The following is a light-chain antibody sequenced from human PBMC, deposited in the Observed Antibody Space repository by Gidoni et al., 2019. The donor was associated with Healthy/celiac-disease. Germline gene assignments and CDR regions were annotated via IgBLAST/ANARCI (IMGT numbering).Light chain of an antibody. CDR3: QAWDSSTAEGV. J-gene: IGLJ2*01. Sequence: SYELTQPPSVSVSPGQTASITCSGDKLGDKYACWYQQKPGQPPVLVIYQDSKRPSGIPERFSGSNSGNTATLAISGTQAMDEADYYCQAWDSSTAEGVFGGGTKLTVL. CDR1: KLGDKY. CDR2: QDS. V-gene: IGLV3-1*01.